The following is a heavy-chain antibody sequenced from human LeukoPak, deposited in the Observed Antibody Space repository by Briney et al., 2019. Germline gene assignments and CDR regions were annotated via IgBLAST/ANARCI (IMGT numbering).Heavy chain of an antibody. Sequence: SETLSLTCAVYGGSLSGYYWSWIRQPPGKGLEWIGDINHSGSTNYNPSLKSRVTVSVDTSKNQFSLRLSSVTAADTAVYYCARGNYYGRSGYYHSWGQGTLVTVSS. V-gene: IGHV4-34*01. CDR1: GGSLSGYY. J-gene: IGHJ4*02. CDR2: INHSGST. D-gene: IGHD3-22*01. CDR3: ARGNYYGRSGYYHS.